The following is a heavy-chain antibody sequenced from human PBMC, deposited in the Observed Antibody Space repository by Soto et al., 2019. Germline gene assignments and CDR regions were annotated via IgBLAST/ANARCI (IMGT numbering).Heavy chain of an antibody. V-gene: IGHV4-30-2*01. D-gene: IGHD6-6*01. Sequence: QLQLQESGSGLVKPSQTLSLTCAVSGGSISSGGYSWSWIRQPPGKGLEWIGYISHSGSTYYTPSLKRRVTISVDRSKNQFSLKLSSVTAAATAMYCCASGSHVPHYWGQGTLVTVSS. CDR3: ASGSHVPHY. CDR1: GGSISSGGYS. J-gene: IGHJ4*02. CDR2: ISHSGST.